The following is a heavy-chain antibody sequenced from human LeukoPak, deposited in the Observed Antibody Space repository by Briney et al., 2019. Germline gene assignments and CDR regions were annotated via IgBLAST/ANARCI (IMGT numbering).Heavy chain of an antibody. V-gene: IGHV1-8*01. D-gene: IGHD6-6*01. CDR3: ARAMAARRSLMGY. Sequence: ASVKVSCKASGYTFTSYDINWVRQATGQGLEWMGWMNPNSGNTGYAQKFQGRVTITRNTSISTAYMELSSLRSEDTAVYYCARAMAARRSLMGYWGQGTLVTVSS. J-gene: IGHJ4*02. CDR1: GYTFTSYD. CDR2: MNPNSGNT.